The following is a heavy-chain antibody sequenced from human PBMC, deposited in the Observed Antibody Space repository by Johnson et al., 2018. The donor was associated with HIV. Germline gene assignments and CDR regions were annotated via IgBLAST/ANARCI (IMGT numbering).Heavy chain of an antibody. J-gene: IGHJ3*02. CDR3: ARSGAGAAFDI. D-gene: IGHD6-19*01. V-gene: IGHV3-20*04. Sequence: MQLVESGGGLVQPGGSLRLSCAASGFTVSSNYMSWVRQAPGKGLEWVSGINWNGGSTGYADSVKGRFTISRDNAKNSLYLQMNSLRAEDTALYYCARSGAGAAFDIWGQGTMVTVSS. CDR2: INWNGGST. CDR1: GFTVSSNY.